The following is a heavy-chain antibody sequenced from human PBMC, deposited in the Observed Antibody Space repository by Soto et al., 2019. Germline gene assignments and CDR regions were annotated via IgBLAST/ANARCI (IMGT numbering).Heavy chain of an antibody. D-gene: IGHD3-10*01. Sequence: ASVKVSCKASGYTFTSYGISWVRQAPGQGLEWMGWISTYNGNTNYAQKLQGRVTMTTDTSTSTAYMELRSLRSDDTAVYYCARGLSDGSGSYKFQHWGQGTLVTVSS. CDR2: ISTYNGNT. J-gene: IGHJ1*01. CDR1: GYTFTSYG. V-gene: IGHV1-18*01. CDR3: ARGLSDGSGSYKFQH.